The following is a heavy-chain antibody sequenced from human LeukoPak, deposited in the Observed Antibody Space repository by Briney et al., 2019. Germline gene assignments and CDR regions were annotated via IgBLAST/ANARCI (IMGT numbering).Heavy chain of an antibody. D-gene: IGHD6-19*01. CDR2: IRYDGSNK. J-gene: IGHJ4*02. CDR1: GFTFSSYG. Sequence: PGGSLRLSCAASGFTFSSYGMHWVRQAPGKGLEWVAFIRYDGSNKYYADSVKGRFTISRDNSKNTLYLQMNSLRAEDTAVYYCAKGRIAVAGLLDYWGQGTLVTVSS. CDR3: AKGRIAVAGLLDY. V-gene: IGHV3-30*02.